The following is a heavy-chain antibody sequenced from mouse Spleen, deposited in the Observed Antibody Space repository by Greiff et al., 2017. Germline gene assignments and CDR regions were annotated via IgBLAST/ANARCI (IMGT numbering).Heavy chain of an antibody. Sequence: EVKLQESGPGLVKPSQSLSLTCTVTGYSITSDYAWNWIRQFPGNKLEWMGYISYSGSTSYNPSLKSRISITRDTSKNQFFLQLNSVTTEDTATYYCARNWQYGNPYYYAMDYWGQGTSVTVSS. CDR2: ISYSGST. CDR3: ARNWQYGNPYYYAMDY. J-gene: IGHJ4*01. D-gene: IGHD2-10*02. CDR1: GYSITSDYA. V-gene: IGHV3-2*02.